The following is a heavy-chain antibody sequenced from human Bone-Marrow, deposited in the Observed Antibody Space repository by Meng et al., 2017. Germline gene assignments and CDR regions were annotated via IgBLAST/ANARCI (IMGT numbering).Heavy chain of an antibody. V-gene: IGHV3-15*01. CDR3: TTKYSYENYFDY. CDR1: GFTFSSYS. CDR2: IKSKTDGGTT. Sequence: GESLKISCAASGFTFSSYSMNWVRQAPGKGLEWVGRIKSKTDGGTTDYAAPVKGRFTISRDDSKNTLYLQMNSLKTEDTAVYYCTTKYSYENYFDYWGQGTLVTVSS. D-gene: IGHD3-10*01. J-gene: IGHJ4*02.